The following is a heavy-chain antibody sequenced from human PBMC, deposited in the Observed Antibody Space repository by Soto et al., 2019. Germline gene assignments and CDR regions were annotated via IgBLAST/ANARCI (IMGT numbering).Heavy chain of an antibody. CDR3: PGYGY. D-gene: IGHD5-12*01. CDR1: GFSVTANY. V-gene: IGHV3-53*01. J-gene: IGHJ4*01. CDR2: IYSGGST. Sequence: EVQVVESGGGLIQPGGSLRLSCEVSGFSVTANYMSWVRQAPGKGLEWVSVIYSGGSTYYIDSVKGRFSISRDISKNTLYLQINRLRAEETAVYYLPGYGYRGQGTLVPVSS.